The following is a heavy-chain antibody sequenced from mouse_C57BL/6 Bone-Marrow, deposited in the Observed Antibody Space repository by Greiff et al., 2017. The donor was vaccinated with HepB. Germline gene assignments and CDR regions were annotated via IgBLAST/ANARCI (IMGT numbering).Heavy chain of an antibody. J-gene: IGHJ1*03. CDR2: INPSSGYT. Sequence: QVQLKESGAELAKPGASVKLSCKASGYTFTSDWMHWVKQRPGQGLEWIGYINPSSGYTKYNQKFKDKATLTADKSSSTAYMQLSSLTYEDSAVYYCARISSYWYFDVWGTGTTVTVSS. CDR3: ARISSYWYFDV. CDR1: GYTFTSDW. D-gene: IGHD1-1*01. V-gene: IGHV1-7*01.